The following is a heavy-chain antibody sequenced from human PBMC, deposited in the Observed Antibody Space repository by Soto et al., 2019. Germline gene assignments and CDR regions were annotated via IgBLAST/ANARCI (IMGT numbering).Heavy chain of an antibody. D-gene: IGHD3-3*01. CDR1: GGSISSGGYS. CDR3: ARGSPVGEDFWSGSIGFDP. J-gene: IGHJ5*02. CDR2: IYHSGST. V-gene: IGHV4-30-2*01. Sequence: SETLSLTCAVSGGSISSGGYSWSWIRQPPGKGLEWIGYIYHSGSTYYNPSLKSRVTISVDRSKNQFSLKLSSVTAADTAVYYCARGSPVGEDFWSGSIGFDPWGQGTLVTVSS.